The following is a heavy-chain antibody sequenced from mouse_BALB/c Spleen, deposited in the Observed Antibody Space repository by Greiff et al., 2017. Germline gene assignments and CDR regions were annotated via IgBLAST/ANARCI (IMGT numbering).Heavy chain of an antibody. V-gene: IGHV1-15*01. J-gene: IGHJ2*01. D-gene: IGHD1-2*01. Sequence: QVQLKQSGAELVRPGASVTLSCKASGYTFTDYEMHWVKQTPVHGLEWIGAIDPETGGTAYNQKFKGKATLTADKSSSTAYMELRSLTSEDSAVYYCTGNYYGYVVFDYWGQGTTVTVSS. CDR1: GYTFTDYE. CDR3: TGNYYGYVVFDY. CDR2: IDPETGGT.